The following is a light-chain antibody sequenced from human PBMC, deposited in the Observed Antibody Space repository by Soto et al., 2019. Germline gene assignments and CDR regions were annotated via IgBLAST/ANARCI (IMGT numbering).Light chain of an antibody. CDR1: EDISTW. Sequence: DIQMTQSPSSVSASVGDRVTITCRSSEDISTWLAWYQQKPGKAPKXXSYAASNRATGTPDRFSGSGSGTEFTLTISRLEPEDFAVYYCQQYGSPPITFGQGTRLEIK. CDR2: AAS. CDR3: QQYGSPPIT. J-gene: IGKJ5*01. V-gene: IGKV1-12*01.